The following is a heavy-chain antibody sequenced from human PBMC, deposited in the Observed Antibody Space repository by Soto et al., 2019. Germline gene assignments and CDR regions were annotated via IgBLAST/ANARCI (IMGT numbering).Heavy chain of an antibody. V-gene: IGHV4-30-2*01. CDR2: IYHSGST. J-gene: IGHJ4*02. Sequence: QLQLQESGSGLVKPSQTLSLTCAVSGGSISSGGYSWSWIRQPPGKGLEWIGYIYHSGSTYYNPSLKSRVTISVDRSKNQFSLKLSSVTAADTAVYYCARGPPLGRWSQGTLVTVSS. CDR3: ARGPPLGR. CDR1: GGSISSGGYS.